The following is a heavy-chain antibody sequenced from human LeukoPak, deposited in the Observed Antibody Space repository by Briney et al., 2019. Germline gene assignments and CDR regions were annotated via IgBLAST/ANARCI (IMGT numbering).Heavy chain of an antibody. Sequence: SETLSLTCAVSGGSISSYYWSWIRQPPGKGLEWIGYTYYTGSTNYNPSLKSRVTISLDTSKNQFSLRLTSVTAADTAMYYCVTTYSFDSSGYLNAFDIWGQGTMVTVSS. CDR2: TYYTGST. J-gene: IGHJ3*02. CDR1: GGSISSYY. D-gene: IGHD3-22*01. V-gene: IGHV4-59*08. CDR3: VTTYSFDSSGYLNAFDI.